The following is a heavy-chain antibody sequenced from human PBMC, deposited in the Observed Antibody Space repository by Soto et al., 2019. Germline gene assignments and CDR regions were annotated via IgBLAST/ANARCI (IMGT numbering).Heavy chain of an antibody. D-gene: IGHD2-15*01. Sequence: KQSQTLSLTCAISGDSVSSNSAAWNWIRQSPSRGLEWLGRTYYRSKWYNDYAVSVKSRITINPDTSKNQFSLQLNSVTPEDTAVYYCARDPGFLASGYCSGGSCYIGWFDPWGQGTLVTVSS. J-gene: IGHJ5*02. V-gene: IGHV6-1*01. CDR1: GDSVSSNSAA. CDR3: ARDPGFLASGYCSGGSCYIGWFDP. CDR2: TYYRSKWYN.